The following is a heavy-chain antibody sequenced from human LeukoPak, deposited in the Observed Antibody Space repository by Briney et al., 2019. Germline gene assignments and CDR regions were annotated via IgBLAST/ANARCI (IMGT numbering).Heavy chain of an antibody. J-gene: IGHJ4*02. CDR1: GFTFSSYE. D-gene: IGHD3-22*01. CDR3: ARPYYDNFDY. V-gene: IGHV3-48*03. Sequence: GGSLRLSCAASGFTFSSYEMNWVRQAPGKGLEWVSYISSSGSTIYYADSVKGRFTISRDNAKNSLYLQMNSLRAEDTAVYYCARPYYDNFDYWGQGTLVTVSS. CDR2: ISSSGSTI.